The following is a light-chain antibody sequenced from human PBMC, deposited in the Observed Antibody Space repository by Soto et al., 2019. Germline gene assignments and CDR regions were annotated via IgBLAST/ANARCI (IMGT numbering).Light chain of an antibody. Sequence: EILLTQSPVSLSLSPGERATLSCRASQSVSSSYLAWYKQKTGQDPRLLIYGASSRATGIPDRFSGSGSGTDVTITISRLEPEDVEVYYCQQYGSSPPITFGQGTRLEI. V-gene: IGKV3-20*01. J-gene: IGKJ5*01. CDR2: GAS. CDR1: QSVSSSY. CDR3: QQYGSSPPIT.